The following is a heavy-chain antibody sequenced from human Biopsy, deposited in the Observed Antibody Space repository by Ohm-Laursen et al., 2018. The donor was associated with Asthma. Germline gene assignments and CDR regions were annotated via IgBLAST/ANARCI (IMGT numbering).Heavy chain of an antibody. V-gene: IGHV4-31*03. D-gene: IGHD3-22*01. Sequence: SQTLSLTCTVSGGSMSSSSYYWSWVRQHPGKGLEWIGYINYSGSTFYSPSLESRVTVSVDTSKNQFSLKLSSVTAADTAVYYCARDRAMISETWGQGTLVTVSS. CDR1: GGSMSSSSYY. J-gene: IGHJ5*02. CDR2: INYSGST. CDR3: ARDRAMISET.